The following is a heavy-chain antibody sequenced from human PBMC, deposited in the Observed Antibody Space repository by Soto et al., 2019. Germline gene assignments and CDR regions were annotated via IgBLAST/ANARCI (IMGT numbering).Heavy chain of an antibody. CDR2: IIPIFGTT. CDR1: GGTFSSYA. D-gene: IGHD1-26*01. Sequence: SVKVSCKAPGGTFSSYAISWVRQAPGQGLEWMGGIIPIFGTTNYARRFQGRVTITADKSTSTAYMELRSLRSEDTAVYYCARGTRSGSYYYYGLDVWGQGTTVTVSS. V-gene: IGHV1-69*06. J-gene: IGHJ6*02. CDR3: ARGTRSGSYYYYGLDV.